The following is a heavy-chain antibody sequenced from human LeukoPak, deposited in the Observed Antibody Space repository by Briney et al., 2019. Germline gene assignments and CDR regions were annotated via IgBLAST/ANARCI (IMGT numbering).Heavy chain of an antibody. Sequence: GGSLRLSCPASAFTFSNYVMSWVRQAPGKGLEWVSTISAGGERTYHADSVRGRFTISRDNSKNTLHPQMNSLRADDTAVYYCAKAGPGTMTFDAFDIWGQGTVVTVSS. D-gene: IGHD3-22*01. CDR1: AFTFSNYV. J-gene: IGHJ3*02. CDR3: AKAGPGTMTFDAFDI. CDR2: ISAGGERT. V-gene: IGHV3-23*01.